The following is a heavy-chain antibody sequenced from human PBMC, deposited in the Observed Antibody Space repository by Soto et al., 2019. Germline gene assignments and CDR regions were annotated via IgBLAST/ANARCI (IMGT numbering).Heavy chain of an antibody. V-gene: IGHV3-23*01. D-gene: IGHD6-13*01. CDR3: AKSMSSSWYGLLWFDP. CDR2: ISGSGGST. CDR1: GFTFSSYA. Sequence: GGSLRLSCAASGFTFSSYAMSWVRQAPGKGLEWVSAISGSGGSTYYADSVKGRFTISRDNSKNTLYLQMNSLRAEDTAVYYWAKSMSSSWYGLLWFDPWGQGTLVTVS. J-gene: IGHJ5*02.